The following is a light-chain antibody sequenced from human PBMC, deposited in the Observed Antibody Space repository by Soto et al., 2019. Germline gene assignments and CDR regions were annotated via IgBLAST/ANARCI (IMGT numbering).Light chain of an antibody. CDR1: QSISSW. CDR3: QQYNSYSPT. V-gene: IGKV1-5*01. J-gene: IGKJ1*01. CDR2: DAS. Sequence: DIHMTQSPSTLSASVVYRVTITCLASQSISSWLAWYQQKPGKAPKLLIYDASSLESGVPSRFSGSGSGTEFTLTISSLQPDDFATYYCQQYNSYSPTFGQGTKVDIK.